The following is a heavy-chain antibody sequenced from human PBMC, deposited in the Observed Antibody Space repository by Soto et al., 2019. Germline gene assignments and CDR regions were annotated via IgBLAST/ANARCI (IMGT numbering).Heavy chain of an antibody. J-gene: IGHJ4*02. CDR3: ARSFTVTTKEGVDY. D-gene: IGHD4-4*01. V-gene: IGHV4-30-4*01. CDR1: GGSISSGDYY. Sequence: SETLSLTCTVSGGSISSGDYYWSWIRQPPGKGLEWIGYIYYSGSTYYNPSLKSRVTISVDTSKNQFSLKLSSVTAADTAVYYCARSFTVTTKEGVDYWGQGTLVTVSS. CDR2: IYYSGST.